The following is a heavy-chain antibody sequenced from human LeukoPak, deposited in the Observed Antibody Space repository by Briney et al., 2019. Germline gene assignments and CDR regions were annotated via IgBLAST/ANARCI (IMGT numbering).Heavy chain of an antibody. CDR3: AREYYYDSSGYYFGY. D-gene: IGHD3-22*01. J-gene: IGHJ4*02. CDR1: GFTFSDYY. V-gene: IGHV3-11*01. Sequence: GGSLRLSCAASGFTFSDYYMSWIRQAPGKGLEWVSYISSSGSTIYYADSVKGRFTITRDNAKNSLYLQMNSLRAEDTAVYYCAREYYYDSSGYYFGYWGQGTLVTVSS. CDR2: ISSSGSTI.